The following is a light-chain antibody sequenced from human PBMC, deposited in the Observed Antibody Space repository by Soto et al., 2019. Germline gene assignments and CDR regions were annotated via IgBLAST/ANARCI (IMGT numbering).Light chain of an antibody. J-gene: IGKJ1*01. CDR3: QQYNNWLLWT. Sequence: EIVMTQSPATLSVSPGERATLSCRASQSVSSNLAWYQQKPGQAPRLLIYGASTRATGIPARFSGSGSGTEFTPTISSLQSEDFAVYYWQQYNNWLLWTFGQGTKVEIK. V-gene: IGKV3-15*01. CDR2: GAS. CDR1: QSVSSN.